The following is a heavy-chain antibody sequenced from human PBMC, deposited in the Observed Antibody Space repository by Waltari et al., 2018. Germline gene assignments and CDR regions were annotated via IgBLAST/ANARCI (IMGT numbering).Heavy chain of an antibody. Sequence: EVQLVESGGGLVKTGGSLGLPFAASGFNFMRYRMNWVRQAPGKGLEWVSSSSWRSSYIDYADSVKGRFSMSRDNAKNSLYPQMNSLRAQDTAVYYCALRSSPPCWGQGTLVTVSS. CDR3: ALRSSPPC. J-gene: IGHJ4*02. D-gene: IGHD6-6*01. CDR1: GFNFMRYR. V-gene: IGHV3-21*02. CDR2: SSWRSSYI.